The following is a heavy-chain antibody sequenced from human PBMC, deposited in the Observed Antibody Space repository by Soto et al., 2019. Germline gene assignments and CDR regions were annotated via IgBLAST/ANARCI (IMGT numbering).Heavy chain of an antibody. Sequence: PGGSLRLSCAASKSIFTGYGMHWVRQTPGKGLEWVAVIRFDGTNEHYADSVKGRFTISRDNSKNMLYLQMNSLRVEDTALYYCARDLPLYCSSTSCYDTQPYYYYGMDVWGQGTTVTVSS. J-gene: IGHJ6*02. V-gene: IGHV3-33*01. CDR3: ARDLPLYCSSTSCYDTQPYYYYGMDV. CDR1: KSIFTGYG. D-gene: IGHD2-2*01. CDR2: IRFDGTNE.